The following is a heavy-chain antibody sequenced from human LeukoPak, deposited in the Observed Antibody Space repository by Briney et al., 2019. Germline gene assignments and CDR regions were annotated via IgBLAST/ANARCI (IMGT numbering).Heavy chain of an antibody. CDR1: GFTFSSYA. D-gene: IGHD5-12*01. V-gene: IGHV3-30*04. Sequence: GRSLRLSCAASGFTFSSYAMHWVRQAPGKGLEWVAVISYDGSNKYYADSVKGRFTISRDNSKNTLYLQMNSLRAEDTAVYYCASHKGSGIVATITGRGWFDPWGQGSLVTVSS. J-gene: IGHJ5*02. CDR2: ISYDGSNK. CDR3: ASHKGSGIVATITGRGWFDP.